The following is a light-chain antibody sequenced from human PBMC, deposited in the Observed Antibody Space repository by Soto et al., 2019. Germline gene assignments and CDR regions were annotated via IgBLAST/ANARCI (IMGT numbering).Light chain of an antibody. CDR2: EVN. V-gene: IGLV2-14*01. J-gene: IGLJ1*01. CDR3: ASYTSSSTLV. Sequence: ALAQPASVSGSPGQSITISCTGTSSDIGGYKYVSWYQQHPGKVPKLMIYEVNTRPSGISNRFSGSKSGNTASLTISGLQAEDEADYYCASYTSSSTLVFGTGTKVTVL. CDR1: SSDIGGYKY.